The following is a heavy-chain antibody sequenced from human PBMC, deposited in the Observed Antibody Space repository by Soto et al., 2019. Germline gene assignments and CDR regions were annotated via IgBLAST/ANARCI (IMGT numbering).Heavy chain of an antibody. CDR2: ISYDGSNK. V-gene: IGHV3-30*18. D-gene: IGHD1-26*01. Sequence: PGGSLRLSCAASGFTFSSYGRHWVRQAPGKGLEWVAVISYDGSNKYYADSVKGRFTISRDNSKNTLYLQMNSLRAEDTAVYYCAKGGGSYGFEIDYWGQGTLVTVSS. CDR1: GFTFSSYG. J-gene: IGHJ4*02. CDR3: AKGGGSYGFEIDY.